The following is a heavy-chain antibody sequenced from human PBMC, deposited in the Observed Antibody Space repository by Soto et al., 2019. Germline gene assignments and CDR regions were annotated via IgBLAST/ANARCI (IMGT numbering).Heavy chain of an antibody. Sequence: GGSLRLSCAASGFSFSSYGMHWVRQAPAKGLEWVAFISHDGSNDYYADSVKGRYTIPRDNSKNTVYLQMNSLRVEDTAVYYCATDANEYLWEYYFDFWGQGTLVTVSS. CDR1: GFSFSSYG. V-gene: IGHV3-30*03. CDR3: ATDANEYLWEYYFDF. CDR2: ISHDGSND. D-gene: IGHD3-16*01. J-gene: IGHJ4*02.